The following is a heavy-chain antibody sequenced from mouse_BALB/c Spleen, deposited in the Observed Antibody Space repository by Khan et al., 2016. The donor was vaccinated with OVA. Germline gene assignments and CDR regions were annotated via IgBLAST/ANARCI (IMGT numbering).Heavy chain of an antibody. Sequence: QVQLKQSGPELKKPGETVKISCKASGYTFTNYGMNWVKQSPGRALKWLGWINTYTGEPTYAADFKGRFAFSLDTSASTAYLQINNLKNEDTATYFCTRPPYFSYTLDYWGQGTSVTVSS. J-gene: IGHJ4*01. D-gene: IGHD2-10*01. CDR1: GYTFTNYG. CDR3: TRPPYFSYTLDY. V-gene: IGHV9-3-1*01. CDR2: INTYTGEP.